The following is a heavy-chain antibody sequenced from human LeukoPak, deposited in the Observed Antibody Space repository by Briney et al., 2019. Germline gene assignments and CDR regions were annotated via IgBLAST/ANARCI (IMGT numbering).Heavy chain of an antibody. CDR1: GYTFTSYD. J-gene: IGHJ6*03. CDR3: ARGSDGSGSYPPYYYYYMDV. D-gene: IGHD3-10*01. V-gene: IGHV1-8*01. CDR2: MNPNSGNT. Sequence: ASVKVSCKASGYTFTSYDINWVRQATGQGLEWMGWMNPNSGNTGYAQKFQGRVTMTRNTSISTVYMELSSLRSEDTAVYYCARGSDGSGSYPPYYYYYMDVWGKGTTVTVSS.